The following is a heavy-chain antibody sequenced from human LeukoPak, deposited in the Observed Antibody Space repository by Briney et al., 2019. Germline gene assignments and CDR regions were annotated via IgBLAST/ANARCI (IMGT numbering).Heavy chain of an antibody. Sequence: ASVKVSCKASGYTSTGYYMHWVRQAPGQGLEWMGWINPNSGGTNYAQKFQGRVTMTRDTSISTAYMELSRLRSDDTAVYYCARDRPRTEGDWFDPWGQGTLVTVSS. CDR2: INPNSGGT. CDR1: GYTSTGYY. V-gene: IGHV1-2*02. D-gene: IGHD1-1*01. J-gene: IGHJ5*02. CDR3: ARDRPRTEGDWFDP.